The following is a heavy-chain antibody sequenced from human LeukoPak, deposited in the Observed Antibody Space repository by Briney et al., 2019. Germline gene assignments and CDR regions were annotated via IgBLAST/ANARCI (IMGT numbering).Heavy chain of an antibody. CDR1: GGSISSGSYY. CDR2: IYTSGST. J-gene: IGHJ5*02. D-gene: IGHD3-9*01. V-gene: IGHV4-61*02. CDR3: ARLVGRYFDWLQGRNWFDP. Sequence: SEALSLTCTVSGGSISSGSYYWSWIRQPAGKGLEWIGRIYTSGSTNYNPSLKSRVTISVDTSKNQFSLKLSSVTAADTAVYYCARLVGRYFDWLQGRNWFDPWGQGTLVTVSS.